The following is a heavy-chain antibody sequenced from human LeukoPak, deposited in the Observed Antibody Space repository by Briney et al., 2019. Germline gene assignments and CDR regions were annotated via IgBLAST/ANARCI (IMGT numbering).Heavy chain of an antibody. J-gene: IGHJ3*02. D-gene: IGHD2-2*01. CDR3: ARLGSTFDI. Sequence: SETLSLTCTVSGGSISSYYWTWIRQPPGKGLEWIGYIFYSGGSNYNPSLKSRVAISVDTSKNHFSLKLSSVTAADTAVYYCARLGSTFDIWGQGTMVTVSS. V-gene: IGHV4-59*08. CDR1: GGSISSYY. CDR2: IFYSGGS.